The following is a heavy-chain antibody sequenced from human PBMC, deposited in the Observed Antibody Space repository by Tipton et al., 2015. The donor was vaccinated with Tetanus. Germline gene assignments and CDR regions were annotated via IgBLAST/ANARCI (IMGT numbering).Heavy chain of an antibody. CDR3: ARDWGDSYDSSDYYCYYGMDV. V-gene: IGHV4-59*12. CDR2: IYYSGST. CDR1: GGSISSYY. D-gene: IGHD3-22*01. Sequence: TLSLTCTVSGGSISSYYWSWIRQPPGKGLEWIGYIYYSGSTNYNPSLKSRVTISVDTSKNQFSLKLSSVTAADTAVYYCARDWGDSYDSSDYYCYYGMDVWGQATTVTVSS. J-gene: IGHJ6*02.